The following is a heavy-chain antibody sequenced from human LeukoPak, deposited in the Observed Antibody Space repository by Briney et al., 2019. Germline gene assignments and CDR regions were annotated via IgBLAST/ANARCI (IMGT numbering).Heavy chain of an antibody. CDR2: INTNTGNP. D-gene: IGHD3-22*01. Sequence: ASVKVSCKASGYSFPSYDITWVRQAPGQGLEWMGWINTNTGNPTYAQGFTGRFVFSLDTSVSTAYLQISSLKAEDTAVYYCARNYYYDSSDLDYWGQGTLVTVSS. V-gene: IGHV7-4-1*02. CDR3: ARNYYYDSSDLDY. J-gene: IGHJ4*02. CDR1: GYSFPSYD.